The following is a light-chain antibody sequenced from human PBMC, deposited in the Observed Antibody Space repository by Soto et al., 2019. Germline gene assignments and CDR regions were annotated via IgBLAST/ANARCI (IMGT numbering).Light chain of an antibody. CDR1: QSISSW. J-gene: IGKJ2*01. CDR2: DGS. Sequence: DIQMTQSPSTLSASVGDRVTITCRASQSISSWLAWYQQKPGKAPKLLIYDGSSLESGVPSRFSGSGSGTEFTLTISSLQPDYFATYYCQQYNSYPFFGQGTKLEIK. V-gene: IGKV1-5*01. CDR3: QQYNSYPF.